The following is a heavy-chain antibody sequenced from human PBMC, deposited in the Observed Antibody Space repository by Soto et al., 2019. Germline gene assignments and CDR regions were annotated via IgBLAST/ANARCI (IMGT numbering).Heavy chain of an antibody. D-gene: IGHD6-13*01. CDR2: ISYDGSNK. CDR1: GFTFSSYG. J-gene: IGHJ3*02. CDR3: ARGAAGTQDAFDI. Sequence: QVQLVESGGGVVQPGRSLRLSCAASGFTFSSYGMHWVRQAPGKGLEWVAVISYDGSNKYYADSVKGRFTISRDNSKNTLYLQMNSLGAEDKDVYYCARGAAGTQDAFDIWGQGTMVTVSS. V-gene: IGHV3-30*03.